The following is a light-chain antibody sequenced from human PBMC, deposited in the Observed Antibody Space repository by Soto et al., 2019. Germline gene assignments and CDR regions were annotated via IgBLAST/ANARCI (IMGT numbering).Light chain of an antibody. J-gene: IGKJ4*01. Sequence: EIVLTQSPATLSLSPGERATLPCRASQSVNSYLAWYQQKPGQAPRLLIYDASNRATGIPARFSGSGSGTDFTLTISSLEPEDFAVYYCQQRSNWPPGLLTFGGGTKVEIK. CDR1: QSVNSY. CDR3: QQRSNWPPGLLT. CDR2: DAS. V-gene: IGKV3-11*01.